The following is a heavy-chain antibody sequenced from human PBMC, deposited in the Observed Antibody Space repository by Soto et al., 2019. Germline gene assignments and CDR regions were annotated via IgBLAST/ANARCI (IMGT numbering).Heavy chain of an antibody. J-gene: IGHJ3*01. CDR3: ARAVILTTKTRLDL. Sequence: QMQLQESGPGLVKPSQTLSLTCTVSGGSIGGGGFYWTWVRLRPGEGLEWIGNIYDSGSAYYNPSLESRISMSIDTSKNQFSLSLTSVTVADTALYYCARAVILTTKTRLDLWGPGTMVAASS. CDR2: IYDSGSA. CDR1: GGSIGGGGFY. D-gene: IGHD1-1*01. V-gene: IGHV4-31*02.